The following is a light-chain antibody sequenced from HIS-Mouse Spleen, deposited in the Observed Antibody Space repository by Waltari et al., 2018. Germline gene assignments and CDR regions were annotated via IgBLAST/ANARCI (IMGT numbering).Light chain of an antibody. V-gene: IGLV3-21*03. CDR1: NIGSKS. CDR3: QVWDSSSDHVV. J-gene: IGLJ2*01. CDR2: DGG. Sequence: SYVLTQPPSVSVAPGKTARITCGGNNIGSKSVHWYQQKPGQAPVLVVYDGGDRPSGIPERFSGSNSGNTATLTISRVEAGDEADYYCQVWDSSSDHVVFGGGTKLTVL.